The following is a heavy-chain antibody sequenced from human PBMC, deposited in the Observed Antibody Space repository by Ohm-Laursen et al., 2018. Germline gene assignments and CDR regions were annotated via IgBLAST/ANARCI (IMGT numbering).Heavy chain of an antibody. D-gene: IGHD3-16*01. V-gene: IGHV4-59*01. Sequence: SDTLSLTCTVSGGSISSYYWSWIRQPPGKGLEWIGYIYYSGRTKYNPSLNSRVTISLDTSKNQFSLKLSSVTAADTAVYYCARDWGNDYFYYGMDVWGQETTVTVSS. J-gene: IGHJ6*02. CDR2: IYYSGRT. CDR3: ARDWGNDYFYYGMDV. CDR1: GGSISSYY.